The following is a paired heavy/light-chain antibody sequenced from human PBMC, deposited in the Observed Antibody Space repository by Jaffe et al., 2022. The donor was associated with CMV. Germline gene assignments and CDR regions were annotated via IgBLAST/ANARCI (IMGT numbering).Light chain of an antibody. CDR1: NIGGRS. V-gene: IGLV3-21*04. CDR3: QVWDSNSDHV. J-gene: IGLJ1*01. CDR2: YGS. Sequence: SYVVTQPPSVSVAPGQTATITCAGNNIGGRSVHWYRQKPGQAPVLLIFYGSGRPSGIPERFSGSNSENTATLSISRVEAGDEADYYCQVWDSNSDHVFGTGTKVTVL.
Heavy chain of an antibody. CDR3: ARQEGDEGWFDP. V-gene: IGHV1-69*09. Sequence: QVQLVQSGAEVREPGSSVKVSCKASGGTFSTYALGWLRQAPGQGLEWMGRIIPMIGIENYAQKFQGRVTFSVDKSTGTAYMELRSLKSGDTAMYYCARQEGDEGWFDPWGQGTLVTVSS. CDR2: IIPMIGIE. CDR1: GGTFSTYA. D-gene: IGHD2-21*02. J-gene: IGHJ5*02.